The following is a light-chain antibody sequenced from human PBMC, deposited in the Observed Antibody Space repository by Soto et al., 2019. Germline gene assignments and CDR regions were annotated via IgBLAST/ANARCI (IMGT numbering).Light chain of an antibody. Sequence: AIQMTQSPSSLSASVGDRVTITCRASQAILNDVAWYQQKPGKAPKLLIYAASSLQSGVSSRFSGSKSGTDFTLTVSSLQPEDFATYYCLQDYYYPYTFGQGTKLEIK. CDR2: AAS. CDR1: QAILND. CDR3: LQDYYYPYT. V-gene: IGKV1-6*01. J-gene: IGKJ2*01.